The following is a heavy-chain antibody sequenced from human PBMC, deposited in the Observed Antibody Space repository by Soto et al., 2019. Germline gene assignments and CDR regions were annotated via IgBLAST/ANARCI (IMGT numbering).Heavy chain of an antibody. CDR2: ISYDGSNK. D-gene: IGHD6-19*01. CDR3: TVAGPKHDY. J-gene: IGHJ4*02. Sequence: QVQLVESGGGVAQPGRSLRLSCAASGFTFSSYAMHWVRQAPGKGLEWVAVISYDGSNKYYADAVKGRFTISRDNSKNTLYLQMNSLRAEDTAVYYCTVAGPKHDYWGQGTLVTVSS. CDR1: GFTFSSYA. V-gene: IGHV3-30-3*01.